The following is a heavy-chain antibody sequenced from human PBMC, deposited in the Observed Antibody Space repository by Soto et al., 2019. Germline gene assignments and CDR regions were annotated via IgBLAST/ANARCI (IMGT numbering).Heavy chain of an antibody. CDR3: SREDRPSRSGYGP. Sequence: GGSLRLSCAASGFTFSNSNYWMHWVRQGPGKGLVWVSRINGDGSSTKYADSVKGRFTISIDNTKNTLYLQMNSLTVEDTAVYYCSREDRPSRSGYGPWGQGTVVTV. V-gene: IGHV3-74*01. CDR2: INGDGSST. CDR1: GFTFSNSNYW. D-gene: IGHD5-12*01. J-gene: IGHJ5*02.